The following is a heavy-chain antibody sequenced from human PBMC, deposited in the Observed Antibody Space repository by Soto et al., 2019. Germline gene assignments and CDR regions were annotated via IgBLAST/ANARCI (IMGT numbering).Heavy chain of an antibody. CDR1: GFTFSSYE. CDR2: ISSSGSTI. J-gene: IGHJ6*02. D-gene: IGHD2-21*02. V-gene: IGHV3-48*03. CDR3: ERDRDGGFYYYYGMDV. Sequence: EVQLVESGGGLVQPGGSLRLSCAASGFTFSSYEMNWVRQAPGKGLEWVSYISSSGSTIYYADSVKGRFTISRDNAKNSLYLQMNSLRAEDTAVYYCERDRDGGFYYYYGMDVWGQGTTVTVSS.